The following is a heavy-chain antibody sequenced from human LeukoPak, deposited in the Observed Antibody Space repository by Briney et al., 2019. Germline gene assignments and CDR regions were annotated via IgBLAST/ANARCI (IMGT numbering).Heavy chain of an antibody. CDR1: GASLSDYY. D-gene: IGHD3-10*01. CDR2: IDHRGSA. Sequence: KPSETLSLSCAVHGASLSDYYWTWIGQSPEKGLECIWAIDHRGSANYNPSLESRVTISLDTSKNQFSLNLASVTAADTAVYYCTSLFSASGTFDSWGQGTLVAVSS. CDR3: TSLFSASGTFDS. J-gene: IGHJ4*02. V-gene: IGHV4-34*01.